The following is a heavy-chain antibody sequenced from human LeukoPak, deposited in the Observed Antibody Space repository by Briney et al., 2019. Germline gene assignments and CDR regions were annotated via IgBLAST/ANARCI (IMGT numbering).Heavy chain of an antibody. Sequence: SETLSLTCAVYGGSFSGYYWSWIRQPPGKGLEWIGEINHSGSTNYNRSLKSRVTISVDTSKNQFSLKLSSVTAADTAVYYCATGYRKTYYYGSGSHSFDYWGQGTLVTVSS. CDR1: GGSFSGYY. J-gene: IGHJ4*02. V-gene: IGHV4-34*01. D-gene: IGHD3-10*01. CDR2: INHSGST. CDR3: ATGYRKTYYYGSGSHSFDY.